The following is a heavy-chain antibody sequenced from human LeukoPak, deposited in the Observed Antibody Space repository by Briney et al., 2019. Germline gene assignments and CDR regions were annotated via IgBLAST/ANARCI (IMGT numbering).Heavy chain of an antibody. V-gene: IGHV4-4*07. CDR1: GGSISSYY. J-gene: IGHJ4*02. Sequence: PSETLSLTCTVSGGSISSYYWSWIRQPAGKGLEWLGRIYTSGSTNYNPSLKSRVTMSVDTSKNQFSLKLSSVTAADTAVYYCARGDFNNYGYYFDYWGQGTLVTVSS. D-gene: IGHD5-18*01. CDR3: ARGDFNNYGYYFDY. CDR2: IYTSGST.